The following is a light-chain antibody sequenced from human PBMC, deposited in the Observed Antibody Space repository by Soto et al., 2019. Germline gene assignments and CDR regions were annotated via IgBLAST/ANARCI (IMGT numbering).Light chain of an antibody. CDR3: QQYGSSGT. CDR1: ENIFSY. V-gene: IGKV1-39*01. J-gene: IGKJ1*01. CDR2: GTS. Sequence: DIQMTQSPSSLSASVGDRVTITCRASENIFSYVNWYQQKSGHAPKLLIFGTSSLHSGVPSGFSGSGSGTEFTLTINSLQPEDFAVYYCQQYGSSGTFGQGTKVDIK.